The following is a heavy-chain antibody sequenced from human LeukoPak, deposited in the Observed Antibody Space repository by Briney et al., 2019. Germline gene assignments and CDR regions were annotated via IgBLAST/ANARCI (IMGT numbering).Heavy chain of an antibody. D-gene: IGHD3-22*01. Sequence: SQTLSLTCAVSGGSISSGGYSWSWIRQPPGKGLEWIGYIYHSGSTYYNPSLKSRVTISVDTSKNQFSLKLSSVTAADTAVYYCASGGDYYDSSGYRTFDYWGQGTLVTVSS. CDR1: GGSISSGGYS. J-gene: IGHJ4*02. CDR3: ASGGDYYDSSGYRTFDY. CDR2: IYHSGST. V-gene: IGHV4-30-2*01.